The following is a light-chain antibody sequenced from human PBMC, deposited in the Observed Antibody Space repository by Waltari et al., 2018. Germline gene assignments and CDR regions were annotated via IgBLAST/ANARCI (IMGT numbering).Light chain of an antibody. V-gene: IGLV2-23*03. CDR2: EGS. CDR3: CSNVGTSAF. CDR1: SNNVGSYNL. Sequence: QAGPTQPASVSGSPGQSITISCTGTSNNVGSYNLFSWYQQHPGKPPKLIIYEGSKRPSGVSNRFAGSKSDNTASLTLSGLQPDDEADYYCCSNVGTSAFFGGGTKLTVL. J-gene: IGLJ2*01.